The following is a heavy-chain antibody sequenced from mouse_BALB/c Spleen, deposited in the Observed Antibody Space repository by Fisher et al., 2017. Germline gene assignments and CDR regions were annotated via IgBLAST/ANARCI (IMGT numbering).Heavy chain of an antibody. D-gene: IGHD1-1*01. CDR3: ARYYGSSGAMDY. V-gene: IGHV1-87*01. Sequence: KFKGKATLTADKSSSTAYMQLSSLASEDSAVYYCARYYGSSGAMDYWGQGTSVTVSS. J-gene: IGHJ4*01.